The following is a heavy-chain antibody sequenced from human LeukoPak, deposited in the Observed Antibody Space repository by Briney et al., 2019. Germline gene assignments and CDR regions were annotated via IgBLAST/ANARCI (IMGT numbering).Heavy chain of an antibody. CDR3: AKSFGPVIAAAGTGAD. CDR1: GFTFDDYA. V-gene: IGHV3-9*01. Sequence: GGSLRLSCAVSGFTFDDYAMHWVRQVPGKGLEWVSGINWNSDSIGYADSVKGRFTTSRDNSKNTLYLQMNSLRAEDTAVYYCAKSFGPVIAAAGTGADWGQGTLVTVSS. CDR2: INWNSDSI. J-gene: IGHJ4*02. D-gene: IGHD6-13*01.